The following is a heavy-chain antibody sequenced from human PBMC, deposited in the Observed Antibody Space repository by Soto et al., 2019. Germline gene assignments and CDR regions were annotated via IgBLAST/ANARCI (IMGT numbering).Heavy chain of an antibody. J-gene: IGHJ4*02. D-gene: IGHD2-21*02. V-gene: IGHV3-30*18. CDR2: ISYDGSNK. CDR1: GFTFSSYG. Sequence: GGSLRLSCAASGFTFSSYGMHWVRQAPGKGLEWVAVISYDGSNKYYADSVKGRFTISRDNSKNTLYLQMNSLRAEDTAVYYCAKDPPGVVTAIFDYWGQGTLVTVSS. CDR3: AKDPPGVVTAIFDY.